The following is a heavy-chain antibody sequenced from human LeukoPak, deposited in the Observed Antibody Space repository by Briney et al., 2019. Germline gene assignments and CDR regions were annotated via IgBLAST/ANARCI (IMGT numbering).Heavy chain of an antibody. J-gene: IGHJ4*02. V-gene: IGHV4-39*01. CDR2: IYYSGST. CDR1: SGSISSSSYY. Sequence: PSETLSLTCTVSSGSISSSSYYWGWIRQPPGKGLEWIGSIYYSGSTYYNPSLKSRVTISVDTSKNQFSLKLSSVTAADTAVYYCARHLFSYYYDSSGYYYVCYFDYWGQGTLVTVSS. CDR3: ARHLFSYYYDSSGYYYVCYFDY. D-gene: IGHD3-22*01.